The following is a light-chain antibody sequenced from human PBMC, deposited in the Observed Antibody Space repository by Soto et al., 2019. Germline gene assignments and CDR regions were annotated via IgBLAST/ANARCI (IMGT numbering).Light chain of an antibody. CDR1: SSDGDGYNY. V-gene: IGLV2-14*01. CDR3: SSYTSSSTLDVV. Sequence: QSVLTQPASVSGSPGQSITISCTGTSSDGDGYNYVSWYQQHPGKAPKLMIYDVINRPSGVSNRFSGSKSGNTASLTISGLQAEDEADYYCSSYTSSSTLDVVFGGGAKVTVL. J-gene: IGLJ2*01. CDR2: DVI.